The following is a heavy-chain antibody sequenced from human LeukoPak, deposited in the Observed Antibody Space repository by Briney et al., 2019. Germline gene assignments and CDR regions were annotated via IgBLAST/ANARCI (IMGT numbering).Heavy chain of an antibody. V-gene: IGHV3-74*01. CDR1: GFTFSSYE. CDR2: INRDGSTT. Sequence: GGSLRLSCAASGFTFSSYEMNWVRQAPGKGLMWVSRINRDGSTTRYADSVKGRFTISRDNAQNTLYLQMSSLRGEDTGVYYCASGGGYYYYYYMDVWGEGTTVTVSS. CDR3: ASGGGYYYYYYMDV. J-gene: IGHJ6*03.